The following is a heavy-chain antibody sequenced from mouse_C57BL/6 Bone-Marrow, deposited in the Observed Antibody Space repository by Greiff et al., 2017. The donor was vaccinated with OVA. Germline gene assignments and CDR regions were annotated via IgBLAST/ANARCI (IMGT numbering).Heavy chain of an antibody. J-gene: IGHJ1*03. CDR3: ARGRILRDWYFDV. D-gene: IGHD1-1*01. CDR1: GYSFTGYF. Sequence: VQLKQSGPELVKPGDSVKISCKASGYSFTGYFMNWVIQSHGKSLEWIGRINPYNGDTFYNQKFKGKATLTVDKSSSTAHMELRSLTSEDSAVYYCARGRILRDWYFDVWGTGTTVTVSS. V-gene: IGHV1-20*01. CDR2: INPYNGDT.